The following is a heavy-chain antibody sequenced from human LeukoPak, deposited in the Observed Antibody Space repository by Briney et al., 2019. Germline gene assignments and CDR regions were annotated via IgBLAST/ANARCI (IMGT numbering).Heavy chain of an antibody. V-gene: IGHV5-10-1*01. CDR3: ARQAVRATGTAEYFDL. CDR1: GYSFTSFW. D-gene: IGHD1-26*01. J-gene: IGHJ2*01. Sequence: GESLKISCKGSGYSFTSFWISWVRQMPGKGLEWMGRINPSDSYTNYSPSFQGHVTISADKSISTAYLQWSSLTASDTAMYYCARQAVRATGTAEYFDLWGRGTLVTVSS. CDR2: INPSDSYT.